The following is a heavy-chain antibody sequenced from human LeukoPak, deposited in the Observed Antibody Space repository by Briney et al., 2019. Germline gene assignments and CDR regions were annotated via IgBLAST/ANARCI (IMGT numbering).Heavy chain of an antibody. CDR1: GYTFTSYA. D-gene: IGHD3-22*01. J-gene: IGHJ5*02. Sequence: GASVKVSCKASGYTFTSYAVNWVRQAPGQGLEWMGWINPNSGGTKYAQKFQGRVTMTRDTSISTGYMELSRLRSDDTAVYYCARGTYYHDTSGYYYVWFDPWGQGTLVTVSS. CDR2: INPNSGGT. CDR3: ARGTYYHDTSGYYYVWFDP. V-gene: IGHV1-2*02.